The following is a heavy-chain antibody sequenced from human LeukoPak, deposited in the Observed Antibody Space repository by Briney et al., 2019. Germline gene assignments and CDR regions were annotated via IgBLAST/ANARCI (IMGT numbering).Heavy chain of an antibody. CDR1: GGSISSYY. CDR2: VYYSGSN. Sequence: PSETLSLTCTVSGGSISSYYWSWIRQPPGKGLEGIGYVYYSGSNNYNPSLKSRVTISVDTSKHHFSLKLSSVTAADTAVYYCARDTRYSSGPDIWGQGTMVTVSS. D-gene: IGHD6-19*01. CDR3: ARDTRYSSGPDI. V-gene: IGHV4-59*01. J-gene: IGHJ3*02.